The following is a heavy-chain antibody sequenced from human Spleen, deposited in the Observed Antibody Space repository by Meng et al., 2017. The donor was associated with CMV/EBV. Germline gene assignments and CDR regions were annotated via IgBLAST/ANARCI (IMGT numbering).Heavy chain of an antibody. CDR3: ARVEGITGNAFDI. CDR2: IYHSGST. V-gene: IGHV4-38-2*02. J-gene: IGHJ3*02. D-gene: IGHD1-14*01. Sequence: SETLSLTCTVSGYSISSGYYWGWIRQPPGKGLEWIGSIYHSGSTNYNPSLKSRVTISVDTSKNQFSLKLSSVTAADTAVYYCARVEGITGNAFDIWGQGTMVTVSS. CDR1: GYSISSGYY.